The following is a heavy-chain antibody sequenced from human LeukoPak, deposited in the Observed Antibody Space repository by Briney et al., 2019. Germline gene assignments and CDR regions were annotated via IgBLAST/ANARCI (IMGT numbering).Heavy chain of an antibody. J-gene: IGHJ4*02. CDR2: ISSSGGST. CDR1: GFTFSSYA. V-gene: IGHV3-64D*06. CDR3: VAYYYGSGVDY. D-gene: IGHD3-10*01. Sequence: GGSLRLSCSASGFTFSSYAMHWVRQAPGKGLEYVSAISSSGGSTYYADSVKGRFTISRDTKNTLYLQMSSLRAEDTAVYYCVAYYYGSGVDYWGQGTLVTVSS.